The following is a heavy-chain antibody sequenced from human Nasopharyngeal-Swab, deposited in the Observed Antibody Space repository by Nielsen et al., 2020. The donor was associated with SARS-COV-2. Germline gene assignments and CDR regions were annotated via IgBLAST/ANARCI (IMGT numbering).Heavy chain of an antibody. J-gene: IGHJ4*02. V-gene: IGHV3-7*01. CDR2: IKQDGSEK. D-gene: IGHD3-10*02. CDR3: ARVGRLRSEFDY. CDR1: GFTFSSYW. Sequence: GESLKISYAASGFTFSSYWMSWVRQAPGKGLEWVANIKQDGSEKYYVDSVKGRFTISRDNAKNSLYLQMNSLRAEDTAVYYCARVGRLRSEFDYWGQGTLVTVSS.